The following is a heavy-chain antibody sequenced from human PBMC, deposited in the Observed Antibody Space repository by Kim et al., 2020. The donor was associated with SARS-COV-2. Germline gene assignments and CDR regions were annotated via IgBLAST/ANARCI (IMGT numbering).Heavy chain of an antibody. J-gene: IGHJ4*02. CDR3: AGLRYYDSSGYVYYFDY. V-gene: IGHV4-39*01. Sequence: SETLSLTCSVSGVSISASSYYWGWIRQPPGKGLEWIGSISFSGSSYYNPSLKSRVTLSIDTSRNQFSLRLSSGTAADTAVYCCAGLRYYDSSGYVYYFDYWGQGTLVTVSS. D-gene: IGHD3-22*01. CDR1: GVSISASSYY. CDR2: ISFSGSS.